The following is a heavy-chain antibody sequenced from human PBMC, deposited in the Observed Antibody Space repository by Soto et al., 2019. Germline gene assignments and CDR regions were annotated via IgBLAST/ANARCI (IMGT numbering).Heavy chain of an antibody. V-gene: IGHV3-30-3*01. CDR2: ISYDGSTK. CDR1: GFTFSSYA. D-gene: IGHD5-18*01. Sequence: QVQLVESGGGVVQPGRSLRLSCAASGFTFSSYAMHWVRQAPGKGLEWVAVISYDGSTKYYADSVKGRFTISRDNSKNTLYLQMNSLRAEDTAVYYCARDRGYSYGFDYWGQGTLVTVSS. J-gene: IGHJ4*02. CDR3: ARDRGYSYGFDY.